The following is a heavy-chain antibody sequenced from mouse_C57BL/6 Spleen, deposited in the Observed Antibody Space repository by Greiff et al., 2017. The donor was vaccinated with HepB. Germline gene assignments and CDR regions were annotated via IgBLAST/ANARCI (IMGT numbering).Heavy chain of an antibody. Sequence: VQLQQPGAELVMPGASVKLSCKASGYTFTSYWMHWVKQRPGQGLEWIGEIDPSDSYTNYNQKFKGKSTLTVDKSSSTAYMQLSSLTSEDSAVYYCAREWDKAMDYWGQGTSVTVSS. D-gene: IGHD4-1*01. CDR3: AREWDKAMDY. V-gene: IGHV1-69*01. J-gene: IGHJ4*01. CDR1: GYTFTSYW. CDR2: IDPSDSYT.